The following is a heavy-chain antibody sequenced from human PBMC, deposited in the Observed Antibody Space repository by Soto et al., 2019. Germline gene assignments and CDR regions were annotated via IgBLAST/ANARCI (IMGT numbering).Heavy chain of an antibody. Sequence: ASVKVSCKGFGYSFMKYGINRVRQAPGQGLEWVGWISPYSGYTHSAQKFHGRLTLTTDTAASTAYMELRILRSADTALYYCAREASVLIPAAQPSLFDSWGQGTLVTVSS. CDR1: GYSFMKYG. D-gene: IGHD2-2*01. CDR3: AREASVLIPAAQPSLFDS. CDR2: ISPYSGYT. V-gene: IGHV1-18*01. J-gene: IGHJ4*02.